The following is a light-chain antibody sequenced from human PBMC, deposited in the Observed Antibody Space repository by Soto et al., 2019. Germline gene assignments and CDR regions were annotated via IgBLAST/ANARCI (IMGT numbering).Light chain of an antibody. Sequence: DIQLTQSPSFLSSSVGDRVTITCRASQAISSSLACYQHNPGTDPNLLIYDAYTLQNGFPSSFSGSGSGTEFTLTISSLQPEDFATYYCQHLNDYRYTFGQGTKVEIK. CDR1: QAISSS. V-gene: IGKV1-9*01. CDR3: QHLNDYRYT. J-gene: IGKJ2*01. CDR2: DAY.